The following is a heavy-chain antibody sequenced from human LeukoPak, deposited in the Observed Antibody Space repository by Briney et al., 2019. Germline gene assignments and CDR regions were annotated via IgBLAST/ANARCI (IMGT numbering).Heavy chain of an antibody. CDR3: AKGPGALDYGDSIGD. J-gene: IGHJ4*02. V-gene: IGHV3-23*01. D-gene: IGHD4-17*01. CDR2: ISGSGVST. CDR1: GFTFSSYA. Sequence: GGSLRLSCAASGFTFSSYAMSWARQAPGKGLEWVSAISGSGVSTYYAGSVKGRFTISRDNSKNTLYLQMNSLRAEGTAVYYCAKGPGALDYGDSIGDWGQGTLVTVSS.